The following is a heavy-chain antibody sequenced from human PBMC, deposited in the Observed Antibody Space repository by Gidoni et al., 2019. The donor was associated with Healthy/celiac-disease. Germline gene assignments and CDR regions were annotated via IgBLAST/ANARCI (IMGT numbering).Heavy chain of an antibody. CDR3: ARTPRLMVATDNWFDP. J-gene: IGHJ5*02. CDR1: GGSISSGSYY. V-gene: IGHV4-61*02. D-gene: IGHD5-12*01. Sequence: QVQLQESGPGLVKPSQTLSLTCTVSGGSISSGSYYWSWIRQPAGKGLEWIGRIYTSGSTNYNPSLKSRVTISVDTSKNQFSLKLSSVTAADTAVYYCARTPRLMVATDNWFDPWGQGTLVTVSS. CDR2: IYTSGST.